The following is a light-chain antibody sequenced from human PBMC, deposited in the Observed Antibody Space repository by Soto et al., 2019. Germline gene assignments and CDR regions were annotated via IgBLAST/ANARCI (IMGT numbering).Light chain of an antibody. J-gene: IGLJ2*01. Sequence: QAVVTHAPSLTVSPGGKVTLTCNSSTGAVTNGHYPYWFQQKPGQAPTTLIYDAIGKHSWTPARFSGSLLGGKAALTLSGAQPEDEADYYCLLSYNGVRIFGGGTKVTVL. CDR3: LLSYNGVRI. CDR2: DAI. CDR1: TGAVTNGHY. V-gene: IGLV7-46*01.